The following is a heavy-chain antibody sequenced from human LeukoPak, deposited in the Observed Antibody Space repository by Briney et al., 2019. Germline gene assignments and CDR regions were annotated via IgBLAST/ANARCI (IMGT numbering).Heavy chain of an antibody. V-gene: IGHV3-30*04. CDR1: GFTFSSYA. CDR2: ISYDGSNK. Sequence: GRSLRLSCAASGFTFSSYAMHWVRQAPGKGLEWVAVISYDGSNKYYTDSVKGRFTISRDNSKNTLYLQMNSLRTEDTAVYYCAKGWNWFDPWGQGTLVTVSS. D-gene: IGHD5-24*01. J-gene: IGHJ5*02. CDR3: AKGWNWFDP.